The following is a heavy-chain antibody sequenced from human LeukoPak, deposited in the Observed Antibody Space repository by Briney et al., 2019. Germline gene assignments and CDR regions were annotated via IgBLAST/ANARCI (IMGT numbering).Heavy chain of an antibody. CDR1: GFTFSSYA. V-gene: IGHV3-23*01. CDR2: ISGSGGST. D-gene: IGHD6-13*01. CDR3: AKGRDSSTWYLFDY. Sequence: PGGSLRLSCAASGFTFSSYAMSWVRLAPGEGLAWVSVISGSGGSTYYADSVKGRFTVSRDNSKNTLYLQMNSLRAEDTAVYYCAKGRDSSTWYLFDYWGQGTLVTVSS. J-gene: IGHJ4*02.